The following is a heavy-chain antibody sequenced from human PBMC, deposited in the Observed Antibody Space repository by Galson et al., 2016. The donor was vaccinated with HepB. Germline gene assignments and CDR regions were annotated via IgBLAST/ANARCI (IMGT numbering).Heavy chain of an antibody. CDR2: IYWNDHK. D-gene: IGHD1-26*01. CDR3: ALTGSYQASDGFDI. CDR1: GFSLSTSGVG. J-gene: IGHJ3*02. Sequence: PALVKPTQTLTLTCAFSGFSLSTSGVGVGWIRQPPGKALEWLALIYWNDHKRYSPSLQIRLTITKDTSKKQVVLTMTNMDPVDTATYFCALTGSYQASDGFDIWGQGTMVPVSS. V-gene: IGHV2-5*01.